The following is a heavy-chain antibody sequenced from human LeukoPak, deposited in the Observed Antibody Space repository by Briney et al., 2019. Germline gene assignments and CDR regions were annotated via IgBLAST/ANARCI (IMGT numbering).Heavy chain of an antibody. J-gene: IGHJ4*02. CDR1: GFTFSSYW. CDR2: INSDGSST. V-gene: IGHV3-74*01. CDR3: ARDLWRGSYSLYYFDY. Sequence: GGSLRLSCAASGFTFSSYWMHWVRQAPGKGLVWVSHINSDGSSTSYADSVKGRFTISRDNAKNTLYLQMNSLRAEDTAVYYCARDLWRGSYSLYYFDYWGQGTLVTVSS. D-gene: IGHD3-16*01.